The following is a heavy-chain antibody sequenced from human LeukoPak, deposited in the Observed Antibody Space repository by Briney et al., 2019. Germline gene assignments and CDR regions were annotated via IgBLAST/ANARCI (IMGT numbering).Heavy chain of an antibody. D-gene: IGHD3-3*01. CDR2: INPNSGGT. CDR3: AREGDTHYDFWSGPFDP. Sequence: ASVKVPCKASGYTFTGYYMHWVRQAPGQGLEWMGWINPNSGGTNYAQKFQGWVTMTRDTSISTAYMELSRLRSDDTAVYYCAREGDTHYDFWSGPFDPWGQGTLVTVSS. V-gene: IGHV1-2*04. J-gene: IGHJ5*02. CDR1: GYTFTGYY.